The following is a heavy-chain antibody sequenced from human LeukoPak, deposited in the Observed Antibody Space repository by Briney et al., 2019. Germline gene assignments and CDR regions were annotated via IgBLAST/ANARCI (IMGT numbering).Heavy chain of an antibody. J-gene: IGHJ3*02. CDR1: GFTFSNAW. Sequence: GGSLRLCCAASGFTFSNAWMSWVRQAPGKGLEWVGRIKSKTDGGTTDYAAPVKGRFTISRDDSKNTLYLQMNSLKTEDTAVYYCTTALSPYGGNSGSAFDIWGQGTMVTVSS. V-gene: IGHV3-15*01. D-gene: IGHD4-23*01. CDR2: IKSKTDGGTT. CDR3: TTALSPYGGNSGSAFDI.